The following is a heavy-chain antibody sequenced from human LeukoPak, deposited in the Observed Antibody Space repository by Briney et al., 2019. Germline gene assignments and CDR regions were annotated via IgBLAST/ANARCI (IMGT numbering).Heavy chain of an antibody. J-gene: IGHJ4*02. CDR2: IHQIGST. D-gene: IGHD3-22*01. CDR1: GYSISIDYY. V-gene: IGHV4-38-2*02. CDR3: ARGGTDYYDSSYYYPY. Sequence: PSETLSLTCNVSGYSISIDYYWGWIRQPPGKGLEWIGSIHQIGSTYYNPSLKSRVSILMDKSKNQFSLRLNSVTAADTAVYYCARGGTDYYDSSYYYPYWGQGTLVTVSS.